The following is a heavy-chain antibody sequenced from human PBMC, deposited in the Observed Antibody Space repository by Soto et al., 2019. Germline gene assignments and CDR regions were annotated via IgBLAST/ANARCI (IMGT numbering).Heavy chain of an antibody. CDR2: IIPIFGTA. D-gene: IGHD6-6*01. CDR1: GGTFSSYA. CDR3: ARDSSASTPLFY. V-gene: IGHV1-69*13. Sequence: ASVKVSCKASGGTFSSYAISWVRQAPGQGLEWMGGIIPIFGTANYAQKFQGRVTITADESTSTAYMELSSLRSEDTAVYYCARDSSASTPLFYWGQGTLVTVSS. J-gene: IGHJ4*02.